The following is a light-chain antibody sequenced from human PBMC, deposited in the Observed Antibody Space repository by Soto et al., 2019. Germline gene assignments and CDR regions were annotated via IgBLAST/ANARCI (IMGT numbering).Light chain of an antibody. Sequence: DIQMTQSPSSLSASVGDRVTITCRASQSISSYLNWYQQKPGKAPKLLIYTASNVQSGVPSRISGSGSGTDFTPTISSLQPEDFATYYCQQSYSMPGTFGQGTKVDIK. J-gene: IGKJ1*01. CDR2: TAS. CDR1: QSISSY. CDR3: QQSYSMPGT. V-gene: IGKV1-39*01.